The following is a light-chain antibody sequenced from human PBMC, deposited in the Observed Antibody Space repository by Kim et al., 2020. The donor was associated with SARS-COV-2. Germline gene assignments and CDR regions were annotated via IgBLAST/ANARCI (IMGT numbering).Light chain of an antibody. V-gene: IGLV3-19*01. Sequence: LGQTIRLTCHGDSLRVYSATWYQQKPGQAPSLLIYDKTHRPSGTPDRFSGSTSGNTASLTITEAQAEDEADYYCGSRASNAEHQWVFGGGTKLTVL. CDR1: SLRVYS. CDR3: GSRASNAEHQWV. J-gene: IGLJ3*02. CDR2: DKT.